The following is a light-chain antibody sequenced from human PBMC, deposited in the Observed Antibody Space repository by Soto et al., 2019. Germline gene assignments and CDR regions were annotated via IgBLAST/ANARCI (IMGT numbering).Light chain of an antibody. V-gene: IGKV3-15*01. CDR3: QQYSIWRT. Sequence: EILLTQSPSTLSLSPGEGVTLSCRASQSVTNKLAWYQQRPGQAPRLLIYAASTRATGIPARFSGSGSGTEFTLTISSLQSEDFAVYYCQQYSIWRTFGQGTKVDIK. J-gene: IGKJ1*01. CDR2: AAS. CDR1: QSVTNK.